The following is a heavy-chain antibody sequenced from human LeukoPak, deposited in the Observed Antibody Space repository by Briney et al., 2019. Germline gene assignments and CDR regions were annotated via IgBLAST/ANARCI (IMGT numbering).Heavy chain of an antibody. D-gene: IGHD1-26*01. CDR2: MNPNSGNT. J-gene: IGHJ3*02. Sequence: GASVKVSCKASGYTFTSYDINWVRQATGQGLEWMGWMNPNSGNTGYAQKFQGRVTMTRNTSISTAYMELSSLRSEETAVYYCAREYSGELGDAFDIWGQGTMVTVSS. CDR1: GYTFTSYD. CDR3: AREYSGELGDAFDI. V-gene: IGHV1-8*01.